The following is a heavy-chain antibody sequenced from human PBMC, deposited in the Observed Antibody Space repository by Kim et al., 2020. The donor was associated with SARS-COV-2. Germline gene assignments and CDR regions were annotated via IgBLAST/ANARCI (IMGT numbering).Heavy chain of an antibody. Sequence: GGSLRLSCAASGFTVSSNYMNWVRQAPGKGLEWVSIIYSGGSTYYADSVKGRFTISRDNSKNTLYLQMNSLRAEDTAVYYCARESYYYDGSGYYYYFDYWGQGTLVTVSS. CDR3: ARESYYYDGSGYYYYFDY. D-gene: IGHD3-22*01. CDR2: IYSGGST. J-gene: IGHJ4*02. CDR1: GFTVSSNY. V-gene: IGHV3-53*01.